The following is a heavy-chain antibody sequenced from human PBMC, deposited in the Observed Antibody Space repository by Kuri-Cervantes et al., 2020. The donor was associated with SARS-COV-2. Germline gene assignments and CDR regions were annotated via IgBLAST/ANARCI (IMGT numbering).Heavy chain of an antibody. CDR1: GFTFDDYA. D-gene: IGHD6-13*01. J-gene: IGHJ4*02. V-gene: IGHV3-9*03. CDR3: AKDKLKYSSSWYGNYFDY. Sequence: SLKISCAASGFTFDDYAMHWVRQAPGKGLEWVSGISWNSGSMGYADSVKGRFTISRDNAKNSLCLQMNSLRAEDMALYYCAKDKLKYSSSWYGNYFDYWGQGTLVTVSS. CDR2: ISWNSGSM.